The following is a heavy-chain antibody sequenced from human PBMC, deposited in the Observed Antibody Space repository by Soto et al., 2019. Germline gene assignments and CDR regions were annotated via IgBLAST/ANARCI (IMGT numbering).Heavy chain of an antibody. J-gene: IGHJ2*01. CDR1: GYTFTSYY. D-gene: IGHD3-22*01. CDR2: INPNSGGT. Sequence: GASVKVSCKASGYTFTSYYMHWVRQAPGQGLGWMGWINPNSGGTNYAQKFQGRVTMTRDTSISTAYMELSRLRSDDTAVYYCARGVIGGSGYYYAHWYFDLWGRGTLVTVSS. CDR3: ARGVIGGSGYYYAHWYFDL. V-gene: IGHV1-2*02.